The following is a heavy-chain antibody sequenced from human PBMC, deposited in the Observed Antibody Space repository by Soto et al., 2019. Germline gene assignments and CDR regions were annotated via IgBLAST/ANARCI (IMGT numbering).Heavy chain of an antibody. J-gene: IGHJ4*02. CDR3: ARDTPDYYDSQTGGGDY. CDR2: ISSSSSTI. CDR1: GFTFSSYS. Sequence: PGGSLRLSCAASGFTFSSYSMNWVRQAPGKGLEWVSYISSSSSTIYYADSVKGRFTISRDNAKNSLYLQMNSLRAEDTAVYYCARDTPDYYDSQTGGGDYWGQGT. V-gene: IGHV3-48*01. D-gene: IGHD3-3*01.